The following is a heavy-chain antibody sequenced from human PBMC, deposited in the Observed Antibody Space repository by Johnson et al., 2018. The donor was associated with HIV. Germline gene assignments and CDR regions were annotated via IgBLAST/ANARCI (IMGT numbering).Heavy chain of an antibody. CDR2: IRYDGSNK. CDR3: ARDDSSSNGRAFDI. J-gene: IGHJ3*02. D-gene: IGHD6-6*01. CDR1: GHTFSSYG. Sequence: QVQLVESGGGVVQPGRSLRLSCAASGHTFSSYGMHWVRQAPGKGLEWVAFIRYDGSNKYYADSVKGRFTISRDNSKNTLYLQMNSLRAEDTAVYYRARDDSSSNGRAFDIWGQGTMVTVSS. V-gene: IGHV3-30*02.